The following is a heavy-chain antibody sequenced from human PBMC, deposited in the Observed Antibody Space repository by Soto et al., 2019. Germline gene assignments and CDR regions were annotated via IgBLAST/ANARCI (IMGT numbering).Heavy chain of an antibody. V-gene: IGHV4-31*03. CDR3: ARRPLEGTWFDP. J-gene: IGHJ5*02. CDR2: IYYSGST. Sequence: QVQLQESGPGLVKPSQTLSLTCTVSGGSISSGGYYWSWIRQHPGKGLEWIGYIYYSGSTYYNPSLKNRVTISVDTSKNQFALKLSSVTAADTAVYYCARRPLEGTWFDPWGQGTLVTVSS. CDR1: GGSISSGGYY. D-gene: IGHD3-10*01.